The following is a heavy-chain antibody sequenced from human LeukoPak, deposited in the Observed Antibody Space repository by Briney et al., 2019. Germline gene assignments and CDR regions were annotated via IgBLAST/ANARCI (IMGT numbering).Heavy chain of an antibody. Sequence: GGSLRLSCTASGFTFSSYAMTWVRQAPGKGLEWVSSISSSSSYMYYADSVKGRFTISRDNAKNSLYLQMNSLRAEDTAVYFCASHSVAVLPIATFDYWGQGTLVTVSS. J-gene: IGHJ4*02. CDR2: ISSSSSYM. CDR3: ASHSVAVLPIATFDY. D-gene: IGHD2-2*01. V-gene: IGHV3-21*01. CDR1: GFTFSSYA.